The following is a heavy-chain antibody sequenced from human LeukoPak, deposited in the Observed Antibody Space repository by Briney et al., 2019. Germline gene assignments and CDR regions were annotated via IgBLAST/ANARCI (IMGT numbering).Heavy chain of an antibody. V-gene: IGHV1-8*01. CDR3: ARVTMVRGGPGGY. CDR2: MNPNSGNT. J-gene: IGHJ4*02. Sequence: ASVKVSCKASGYTFTTYDINWVRQATGQGLEWMGWMNPNSGNTGYAQKFQGRVTMTRNTSISTAYMELSSLRSEDTAVYYCARVTMVRGGPGGYWGQGTLVTVSS. CDR1: GYTFTTYD. D-gene: IGHD3-10*01.